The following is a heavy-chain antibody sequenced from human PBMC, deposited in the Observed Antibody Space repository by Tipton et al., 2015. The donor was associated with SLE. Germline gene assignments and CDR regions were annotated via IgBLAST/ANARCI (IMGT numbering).Heavy chain of an antibody. CDR3: SSYYHTGTYHHYYGMDV. CDR1: GFTFSGSA. Sequence: SLRLSCAASGFTFSGSAMHWVRQASGKGLEWVGRIRSKAHSYATAYAASVKGRFTISRDDSKDTLYLQMNSLRTEDTAVYYCSSYYHTGTYHHYYGMDVWGQGTTVTVSS. V-gene: IGHV3-73*01. D-gene: IGHD3-22*01. J-gene: IGHJ6*02. CDR2: IRSKAHSYAT.